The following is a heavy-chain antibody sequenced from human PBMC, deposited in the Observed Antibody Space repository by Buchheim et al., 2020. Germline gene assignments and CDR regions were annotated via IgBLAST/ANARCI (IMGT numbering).Heavy chain of an antibody. D-gene: IGHD5-24*01. V-gene: IGHV4-4*02. Sequence: QVQLQESGPGLVKRSGTLSLTCAVSGGSSNNNWWSWVRPPPGKGLEWIGEIYYSGTTNYNPSLKSRVTISVDKSKNQFSLSLTSVTAADTAVYYCAKHRRDGYNFFDFWGQGTL. J-gene: IGHJ4*02. CDR1: GGSSNNNW. CDR2: IYYSGTT. CDR3: AKHRRDGYNFFDF.